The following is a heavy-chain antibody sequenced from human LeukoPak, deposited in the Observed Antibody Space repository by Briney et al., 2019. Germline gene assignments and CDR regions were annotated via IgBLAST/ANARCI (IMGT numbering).Heavy chain of an antibody. J-gene: IGHJ3*02. CDR1: GASISSSSYY. V-gene: IGHV4-39*02. CDR3: AREMAPRYYYGSGSPAFDI. CDR2: MYYSGNT. D-gene: IGHD3-10*01. Sequence: SETLSLTCTVSGASISSSSYYWGWIRQPPGKGLEWIGSMYYSGNTYYNPSLKSRVIISVDTSKNQFSLKLSSVTAADAAVYYCAREMAPRYYYGSGSPAFDIWGQGTMVTVSS.